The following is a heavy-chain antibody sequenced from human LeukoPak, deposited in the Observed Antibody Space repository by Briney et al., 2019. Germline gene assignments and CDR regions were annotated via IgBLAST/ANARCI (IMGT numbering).Heavy chain of an antibody. CDR2: IYYSGST. D-gene: IGHD6-19*01. CDR3: AASRVRSSGWYRPWFDP. CDR1: GGSISSSSYY. J-gene: IGHJ5*02. V-gene: IGHV4-39*01. Sequence: SETLSLTCTVSGGSISSSSYYWGWIRQPPGKGLEWIGSIYYSGSTYYNPSFKSRVTVSVGTSKNQFSLKLSSVTAADTAVYYCAASRVRSSGWYRPWFDPWGQGTLVTVSS.